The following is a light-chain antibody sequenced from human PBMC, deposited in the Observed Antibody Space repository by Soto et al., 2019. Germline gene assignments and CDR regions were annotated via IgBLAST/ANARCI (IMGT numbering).Light chain of an antibody. V-gene: IGLV2-23*03. CDR1: SSDVGSYKF. Sequence: ALTQPASGSESPGQSITISCTGTSSDVGSYKFVSWYQHHPGKAPKLMIYEGSKRPSGVSDRFSGSKSGNTASLTISGLQADDEADYYCCSYAGSTNVFGTGTKVTVL. J-gene: IGLJ1*01. CDR2: EGS. CDR3: CSYAGSTNV.